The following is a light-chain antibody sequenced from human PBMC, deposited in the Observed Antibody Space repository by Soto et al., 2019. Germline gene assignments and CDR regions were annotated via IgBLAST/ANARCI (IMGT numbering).Light chain of an antibody. CDR3: QQSGSPSGWT. Sequence: EIVLTQSPGTLSLSPGERATLSCRAGQSISSTYLAWYQQKPGQALRLLIYGASTRATGIPDRFSGSGSGTDVTLTISRLEPEDFAVYYCQQSGSPSGWTFGRGTKVEIK. CDR1: QSISSTY. CDR2: GAS. J-gene: IGKJ1*01. V-gene: IGKV3-20*01.